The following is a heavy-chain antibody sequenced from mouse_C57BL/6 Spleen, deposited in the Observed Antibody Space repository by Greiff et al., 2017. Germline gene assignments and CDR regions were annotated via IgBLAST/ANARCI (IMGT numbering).Heavy chain of an antibody. CDR3: ARDSAAMDY. V-gene: IGHV1-42*01. Sequence: EVQLQQSGPELVKPGASVKISCKASVYSFTGYYINWVKQSPEKSLELIGEINPSTGCTTYNQQFKSKATLTVDKSSSTAYMQLKSLSSEDSAVYYCARDSAAMDYWCQGTSGTVSS. CDR2: INPSTGCT. D-gene: IGHD2-12*01. J-gene: IGHJ4*01. CDR1: VYSFTGYY.